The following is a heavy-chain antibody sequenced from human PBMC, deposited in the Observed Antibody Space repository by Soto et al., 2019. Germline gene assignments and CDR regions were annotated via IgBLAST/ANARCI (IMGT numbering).Heavy chain of an antibody. J-gene: IGHJ4*02. V-gene: IGHV4-34*01. CDR2: VDQSGST. CDR3: ARDRQRGYCTGGSCYSYFDY. CDR1: GGSFSGYY. Sequence: QVQLQQWGAGLLKPSETLSLTCAIYGGSFSGYYWSWIRQPPGMGLEWIGEVDQSGSTNYNPSLKRRVTISGDTSKNQFSLKLNSVTAADTAVYYCARDRQRGYCTGGSCYSYFDYWGQGALVIVSS. D-gene: IGHD2-15*01.